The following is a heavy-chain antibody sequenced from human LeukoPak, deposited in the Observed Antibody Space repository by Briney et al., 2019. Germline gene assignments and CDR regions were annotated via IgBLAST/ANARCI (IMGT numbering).Heavy chain of an antibody. J-gene: IGHJ4*02. D-gene: IGHD5-24*01. CDR3: ARGRDGYNYRSVYFDY. V-gene: IGHV3-21*01. CDR2: ISSSSSYI. CDR1: GFTFSSYS. Sequence: GGSLRLSCAASGFTFSSYSMNWVRQAPGKGLEWVPSISSSSSYIYYADSVKGRFTISRDNAKNSLYLQMNSLRAEDTAVYYCARGRDGYNYRSVYFDYWGQGTLVTVSS.